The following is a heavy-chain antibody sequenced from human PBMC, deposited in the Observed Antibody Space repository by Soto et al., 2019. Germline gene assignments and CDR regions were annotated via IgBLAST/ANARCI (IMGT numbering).Heavy chain of an antibody. CDR2: MNPNSGNT. D-gene: IGHD2-15*01. CDR1: GYTFTSYG. J-gene: IGHJ4*02. Sequence: ASVKVSCKASGYTFTSYGINWVRQATGQGLEWMGWMNPNSGNTGYAQKFQGRVTMTRNTSISTAYMELSSLRSEDTAVYYCARGRGVVVVAATGRTKIFDYWGQGTLVTVSS. V-gene: IGHV1-8*02. CDR3: ARGRGVVVVAATGRTKIFDY.